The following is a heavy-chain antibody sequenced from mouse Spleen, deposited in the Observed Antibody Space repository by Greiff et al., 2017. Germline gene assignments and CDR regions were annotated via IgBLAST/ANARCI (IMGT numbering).Heavy chain of an antibody. V-gene: IGHV5-17*02. D-gene: IGHD2-4*01. Sequence: EVKLMESGGGLVQPGGSRKLSCAASGFTFSSFGMHWVRQAPEKGLEWVAYISSGSSTIYYADTVKGRFTISRDNPKNTLFLQMTSLRSEDTAMYYCAREASTMITWFAYWGQGTLVTVSA. CDR3: AREASTMITWFAY. CDR2: ISSGSSTI. J-gene: IGHJ3*01. CDR1: GFTFSSFG.